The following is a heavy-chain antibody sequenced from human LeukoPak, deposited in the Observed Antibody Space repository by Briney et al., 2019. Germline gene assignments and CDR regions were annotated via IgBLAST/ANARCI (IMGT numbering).Heavy chain of an antibody. J-gene: IGHJ4*02. D-gene: IGHD1-26*01. CDR3: ARGGRFHGRFDN. Sequence: GGSLRLSCAASGFTFSSYWMSWVRQTPGKGLEWVANIKQDGSEKYSVDSEKGRFTISRDNARNSLYLHMNSLRAEDTAVYYCARGGRFHGRFDNWGQGTLVTVSS. CDR1: GFTFSSYW. V-gene: IGHV3-7*01. CDR2: IKQDGSEK.